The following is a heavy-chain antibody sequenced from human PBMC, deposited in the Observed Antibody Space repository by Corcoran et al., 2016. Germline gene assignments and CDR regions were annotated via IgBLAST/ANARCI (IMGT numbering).Heavy chain of an antibody. J-gene: IGHJ6*02. V-gene: IGHV1-69*01. Sequence: QVQLVQSGAEVKKPGSSVKVSWKASGGTFSSYAISWVRQAPGQGLEWMGGIIPIFGTANYAQKFQGRVTITADESTSTAYMELSSLRSEDTAVYYCVREYCSSTSCSRPDYGMDVWGQGTTVTVSS. D-gene: IGHD2-2*01. CDR3: VREYCSSTSCSRPDYGMDV. CDR1: GGTFSSYA. CDR2: IIPIFGTA.